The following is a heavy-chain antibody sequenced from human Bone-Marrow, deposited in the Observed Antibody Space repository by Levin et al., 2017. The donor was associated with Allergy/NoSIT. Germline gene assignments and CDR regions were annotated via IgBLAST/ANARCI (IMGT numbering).Heavy chain of an antibody. V-gene: IGHV4-39*07. Sequence: SQTLSLTCTVSGGSISSSSHHWGWVRQPPGKGLEWIGSIYYTGTTYYRPSLRGRVTISVDTSKNQFSLKLTSVTAADTAMYYCAGEYSSSSAYWGQGTLVTVSS. CDR2: IYYTGTT. CDR1: GGSISSSSHH. J-gene: IGHJ4*02. CDR3: AGEYSSSSAY. D-gene: IGHD6-6*01.